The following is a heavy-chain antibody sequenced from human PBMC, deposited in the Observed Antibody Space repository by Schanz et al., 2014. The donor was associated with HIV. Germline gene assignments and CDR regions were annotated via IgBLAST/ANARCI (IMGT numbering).Heavy chain of an antibody. CDR3: STSGYYPPDL. CDR1: GLPFSTYA. D-gene: IGHD3-3*01. Sequence: EVQLVESGGGLVQPGGSLRLSCTASGLPFSTYAMSWVRQAPGKGLEWLAGVSRRGANAYYADSVKGRFTISRDNSGNTLFLQVNSLRAEDTAVYYCSTSGYYPPDLWGRGTLVTVSS. CDR2: VSRRGANA. V-gene: IGHV3-23*04. J-gene: IGHJ2*01.